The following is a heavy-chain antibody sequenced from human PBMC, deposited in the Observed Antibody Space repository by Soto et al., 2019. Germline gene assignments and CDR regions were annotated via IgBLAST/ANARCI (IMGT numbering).Heavy chain of an antibody. Sequence: ASVKVSCKASGGTFSSYAISWVRQAPGQGLEWMGGIIPIFGTANYAQKFQGRVTITADESMSTAYMELSSLRSEDTAVYYCARGALGINGTTRINYYYGMDVWGQGNTVAVYS. CDR1: GGTFSSYA. J-gene: IGHJ6*02. CDR2: IIPIFGTA. D-gene: IGHD1-7*01. V-gene: IGHV1-69*13. CDR3: ARGALGINGTTRINYYYGMDV.